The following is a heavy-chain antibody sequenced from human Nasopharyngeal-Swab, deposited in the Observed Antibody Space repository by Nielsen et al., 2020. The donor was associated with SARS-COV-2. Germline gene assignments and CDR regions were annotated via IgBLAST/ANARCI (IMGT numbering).Heavy chain of an antibody. J-gene: IGHJ4*02. CDR2: ISGSGGST. Sequence: GESLKISCAASGFTFSSYSMNWVRQAPGKGLEWVSAISGSGGSTYYADSVKGRFTISRDNSKNTLYLQMNSLRAEDTAVYYCAKVLVGLLGDYWGQGTLVTVSS. CDR1: GFTFSSYS. V-gene: IGHV3-23*01. D-gene: IGHD2-15*01. CDR3: AKVLVGLLGDY.